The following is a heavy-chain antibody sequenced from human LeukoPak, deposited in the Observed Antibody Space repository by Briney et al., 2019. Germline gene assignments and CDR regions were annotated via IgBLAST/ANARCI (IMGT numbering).Heavy chain of an antibody. CDR3: RLCSTSGCRAYSQYSLDI. CDR2: IKEDGGEG. D-gene: IGHD2-8*01. V-gene: IGHV3-7*01. Sequence: PGGSLRLSCAASGFTFSGYWMTWVRQAPGKGLEWVANIKEDGGEGYYVDSVRGRFTISRDNAKNSLYLQMNSLRAEDTAVYATRLCSTSGCRAYSQYSLDIWGRGTTVTVSS. J-gene: IGHJ6*04. CDR1: GFTFSGYW.